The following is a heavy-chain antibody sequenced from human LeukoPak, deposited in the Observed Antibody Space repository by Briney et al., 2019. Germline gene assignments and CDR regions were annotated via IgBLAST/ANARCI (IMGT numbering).Heavy chain of an antibody. J-gene: IGHJ4*02. D-gene: IGHD3-3*01. CDR1: GGSTSNYF. CDR2: IHTSGST. Sequence: SETLSLTCTVSGGSTSNYFCTWLRQSAGKGLEWIGRIHTSGSTNYNPSLKSRVSMSVDTSKNQFSLKQSSVTAADTAVYYCARDPEGHGYYFDYWGQGALVTVSS. CDR3: ARDPEGHGYYFDY. V-gene: IGHV4-4*07.